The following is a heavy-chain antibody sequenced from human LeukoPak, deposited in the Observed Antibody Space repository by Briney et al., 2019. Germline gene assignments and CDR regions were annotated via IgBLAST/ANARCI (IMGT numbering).Heavy chain of an antibody. CDR2: ISWDGGST. CDR1: GFTFDDYT. J-gene: IGHJ4*02. D-gene: IGHD1-26*01. CDR3: AKGHIVGAITEFDY. Sequence: GGSLRLSCAASGFTFDDYTMHWVRQTPGKDLEWVSLISWDGGSTYYADSVKGRFTISRDNSKNSLYLQMNSLRTEDTALYYCAKGHIVGAITEFDYWGQGTLVTVSS. V-gene: IGHV3-43*01.